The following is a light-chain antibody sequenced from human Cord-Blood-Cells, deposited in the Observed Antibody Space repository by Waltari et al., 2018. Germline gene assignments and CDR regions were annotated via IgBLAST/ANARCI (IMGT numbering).Light chain of an antibody. CDR1: QSISSW. CDR2: DAS. Sequence: DIQMTQSPSTLSASVGDRVTTTCRASQSISSWLAWYQQKPGKAPKLLIYDASSLESGVPSRFSGSGSGTEFTLTISSLQPDDCATYYCQQYNSYSLTFGGGTKVEIK. J-gene: IGKJ4*01. V-gene: IGKV1-5*01. CDR3: QQYNSYSLT.